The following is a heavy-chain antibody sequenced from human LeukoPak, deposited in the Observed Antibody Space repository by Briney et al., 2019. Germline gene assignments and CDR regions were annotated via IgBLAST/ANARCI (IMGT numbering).Heavy chain of an antibody. V-gene: IGHV3-23*01. CDR2: ISGSGGST. CDR3: ARDHSTYYYNCDGMDV. CDR1: GFTFSSYA. Sequence: GGSLRLSCAASGFTFSSYAMSWVRQAPGKGLEWVSAISGSGGSTYYADSVKGRFTISRDNSKNTLCLQMNSLRAEDTAVYYCARDHSTYYYNCDGMDVWGQGTTVTVSS. D-gene: IGHD1-1*01. J-gene: IGHJ6*02.